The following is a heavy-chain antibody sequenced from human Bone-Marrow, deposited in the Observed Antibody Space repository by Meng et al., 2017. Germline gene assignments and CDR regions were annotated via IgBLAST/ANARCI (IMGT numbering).Heavy chain of an antibody. V-gene: IGHV1-69*05. J-gene: IGHJ3*02. Sequence: SVKVSCKASGGTFSSYAISWVRQAPGQGLEWMGGIIPIFGTANYAQKFQGRVTITTDEYTSTAYMELSSLRSEDTAVYYCAREVAVAGTAFDIWGQGTMVTVSS. D-gene: IGHD6-19*01. CDR3: AREVAVAGTAFDI. CDR1: GGTFSSYA. CDR2: IIPIFGTA.